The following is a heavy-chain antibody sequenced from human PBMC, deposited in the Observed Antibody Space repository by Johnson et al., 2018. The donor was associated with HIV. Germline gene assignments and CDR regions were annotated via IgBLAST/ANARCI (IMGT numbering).Heavy chain of an antibody. J-gene: IGHJ3*02. V-gene: IGHV3-30*04. CDR2: ISYDGSNK. D-gene: IGHD6-6*01. CDR1: GFTFTSYA. CDR3: AREYSSLSQGAFDI. Sequence: QVQPVESGGGVVQPGPSLRLSCSASGFTFTSYAMHWVRQAPGKGLEWVAVISYDGSNKYYADSVKGRFTISRDNSKNTLYLQMNSLRAEDTAVYYCAREYSSLSQGAFDIWGQGTMVTVSS.